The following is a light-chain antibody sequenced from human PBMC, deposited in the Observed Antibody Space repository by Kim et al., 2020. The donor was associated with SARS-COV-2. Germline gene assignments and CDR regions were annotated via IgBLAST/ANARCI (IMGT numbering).Light chain of an antibody. Sequence: VALGKTVRIKGEGDSRRSYDATWYKQKPGQALILDSYGKNNRPSGIRDRFSGSRSGNTASLTITGTQAGDEADYYCNSRDSNNNVLFGGGTQLTVL. V-gene: IGLV3-19*01. J-gene: IGLJ2*01. CDR1: SRRSYD. CDR2: GKN. CDR3: NSRDSNNNVL.